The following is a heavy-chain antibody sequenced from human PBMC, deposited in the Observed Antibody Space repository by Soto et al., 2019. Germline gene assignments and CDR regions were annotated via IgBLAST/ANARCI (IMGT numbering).Heavy chain of an antibody. D-gene: IGHD3-9*01. CDR3: ARVTGLTGDPDAFDI. CDR1: GGSFSGYY. V-gene: IGHV4-34*01. J-gene: IGHJ3*02. CDR2: INHSGST. Sequence: SETLSLTCAVYGGSFSGYYWSWIRQPPGKGLEWIGEINHSGSTNYNPSLKSRVTISVDTSKNQFSLKLSSVTAADTAVYYCARVTGLTGDPDAFDIWGQGTMVTVS.